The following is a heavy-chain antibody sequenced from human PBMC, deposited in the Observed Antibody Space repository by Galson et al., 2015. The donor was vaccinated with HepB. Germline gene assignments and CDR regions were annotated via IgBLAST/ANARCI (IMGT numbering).Heavy chain of an antibody. CDR2: IDPSDSYT. V-gene: IGHV5-10-1*01. CDR1: GYSFTSYW. CDR3: ARRGGPAAYYYYMDV. J-gene: IGHJ6*03. Sequence: QSGAEVKKPGESLRISCKGSGYSFTSYWISWVRQMPGKGLEWMGRIDPSDSYTNYSPSFQGHVTISADKSISTAYLQWSSLKASDTAMYYCARRGGPAAYYYYMDVWGKGTTVTVSS. D-gene: IGHD2-2*01.